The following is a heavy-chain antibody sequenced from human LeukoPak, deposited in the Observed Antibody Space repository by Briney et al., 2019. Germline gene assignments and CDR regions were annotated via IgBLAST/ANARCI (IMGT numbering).Heavy chain of an antibody. CDR3: ARGSPEPSFYDILTGYYGY. CDR1: GFTFSSYS. V-gene: IGHV3-21*01. CDR2: ISSSSSYI. Sequence: PGGSLRLSCAASGFTFSSYSMNWVRQAPGKGLEWVSSISSSSSYIYYADSVKGRFTISRDNAKNSLYLQMNSLRAEDTAVYYCARGSPEPSFYDILTGYYGYWGQGTLVTVSS. D-gene: IGHD3-9*01. J-gene: IGHJ4*02.